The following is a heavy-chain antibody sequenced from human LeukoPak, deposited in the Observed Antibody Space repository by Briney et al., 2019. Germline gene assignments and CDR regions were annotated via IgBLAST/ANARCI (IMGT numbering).Heavy chain of an antibody. CDR3: ARASIVGATSAYYYYMDV. J-gene: IGHJ6*03. V-gene: IGHV4-31*03. CDR1: GGSISSGGYY. CDR2: IYYSRST. Sequence: PSETLSLTCTVSGGSISSGGYYWSWIRQHPGKGLEWIGYIYYSRSTYYNPSLKSRVTISVDTSKNQFSLKLSSVTAADTAVYYCARASIVGATSAYYYYMDVWGKGTTVTVSS. D-gene: IGHD1-26*01.